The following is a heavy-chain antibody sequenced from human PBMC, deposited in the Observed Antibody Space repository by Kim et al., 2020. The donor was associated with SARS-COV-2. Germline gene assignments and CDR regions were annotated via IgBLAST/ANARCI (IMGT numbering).Heavy chain of an antibody. V-gene: IGHV1-24*01. CDR2: FDPEDGET. CDR1: GYTLTELS. CDR3: ATASPGGYYYDSSGPNPNWFDP. Sequence: ASVKVSCKVSGYTLTELSMHWVRQAPGKGLEWMGGFDPEDGETIYAQKFHGRVTMTADTSTDTAYMELSSLRSEDTAVYYCATASPGGYYYDSSGPNPNWFDPWGQGTLVTVSS. D-gene: IGHD3-22*01. J-gene: IGHJ5*02.